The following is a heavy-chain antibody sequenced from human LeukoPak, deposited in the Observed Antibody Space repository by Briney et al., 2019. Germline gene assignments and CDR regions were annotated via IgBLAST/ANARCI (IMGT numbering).Heavy chain of an antibody. Sequence: PSETLSLTCTVSGGSISSYYWSWIRQPPGKGLEWIGYIYYSGSTNYNPSLKSRVTISVDTSKNQFSLKLSSVTAADTAVYYCARSLGARPFFDYWGQGTLVTVSS. CDR1: GGSISSYY. CDR2: IYYSGST. D-gene: IGHD4/OR15-4a*01. V-gene: IGHV4-59*12. CDR3: ARSLGARPFFDY. J-gene: IGHJ4*02.